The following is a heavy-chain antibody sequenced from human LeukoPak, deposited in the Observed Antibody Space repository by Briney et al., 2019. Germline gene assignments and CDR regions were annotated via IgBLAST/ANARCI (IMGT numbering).Heavy chain of an antibody. CDR1: GFTFSSYA. Sequence: GGSLRLSCAASGFTFSSYAMSWVRQAPGKGLEWVSAISGSGGSTYYADSVKGRFTISRDNSKNTLYLQMNSLRAEDTAVYYCARDRTYYDILTGYSQSYYGMDVWGQGTTVTVSS. CDR3: ARDRTYYDILTGYSQSYYGMDV. J-gene: IGHJ6*02. CDR2: ISGSGGST. D-gene: IGHD3-9*01. V-gene: IGHV3-23*01.